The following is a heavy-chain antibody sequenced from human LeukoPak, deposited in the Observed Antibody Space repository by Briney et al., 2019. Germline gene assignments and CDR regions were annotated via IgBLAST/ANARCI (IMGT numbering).Heavy chain of an antibody. V-gene: IGHV3-33*01. Sequence: PGGSLRLSCAASGFTFSNYDMHWVRQAPGKGLEWVAVMSYDGSNKDCADSVKGRFTISRDNSKNTLYLQTNSLRVEDTAVYYCARDIESGYFDYWGQGTLVTVSS. CDR3: ARDIESGYFDY. J-gene: IGHJ4*02. D-gene: IGHD3-16*02. CDR1: GFTFSNYD. CDR2: MSYDGSNK.